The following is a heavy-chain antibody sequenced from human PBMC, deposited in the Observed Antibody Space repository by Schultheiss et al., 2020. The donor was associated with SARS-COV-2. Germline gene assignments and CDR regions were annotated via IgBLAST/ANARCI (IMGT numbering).Heavy chain of an antibody. D-gene: IGHD2-2*02. CDR1: GGSISSYY. J-gene: IGHJ5*02. CDR3: ARGIVVVPAAIESWFDP. CDR2: IYYSGST. V-gene: IGHV4-59*08. Sequence: SETLSLTCTVSGGSISSYYWSWIRQPPGKGLEWIGYIYYSGSTYYNPSLKSRVTISVDTSKNQFSLKLSSVTAADTAVYYCARGIVVVPAAIESWFDPWGQGTLVTVSS.